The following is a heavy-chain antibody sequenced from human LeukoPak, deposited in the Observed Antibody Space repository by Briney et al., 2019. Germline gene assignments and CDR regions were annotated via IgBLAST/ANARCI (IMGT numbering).Heavy chain of an antibody. V-gene: IGHV4-39*01. D-gene: IGHD5-12*01. CDR1: GGSISSYY. CDR3: ARNRGSLGPLDY. J-gene: IGHJ4*02. Sequence: SETLSLTCTVSGGSISSYYWGWIRQPPGKGLEWIGSIYYSGSTYYNPSLKSRVTISVDTSKNQFSLKLSSVTAADTAVYYCARNRGSLGPLDYWGQGTLVTVSS. CDR2: IYYSGST.